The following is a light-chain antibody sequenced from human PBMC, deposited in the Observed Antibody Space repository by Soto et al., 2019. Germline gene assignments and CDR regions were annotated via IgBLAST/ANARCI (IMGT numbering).Light chain of an antibody. J-gene: IGLJ1*01. CDR3: TSYTSSTTNYV. Sequence: QSALTQPASVSGSPGQSITFSCTGTSSDIGGYNYVSWYQQHPGKAPKLMIYEVSNRPSGVSDRFSGSKSGNTASLTISGLQAEDEADYYCTSYTSSTTNYVLGTGTKVTVL. CDR1: SSDIGGYNY. CDR2: EVS. V-gene: IGLV2-14*01.